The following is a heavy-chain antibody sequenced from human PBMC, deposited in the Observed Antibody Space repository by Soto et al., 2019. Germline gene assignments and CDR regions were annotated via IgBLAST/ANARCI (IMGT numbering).Heavy chain of an antibody. CDR2: IIPIYGTT. V-gene: IGHV1-69*13. CDR1: GGTFSKYA. CDR3: ARVGGYSGYYYYYYYMDV. J-gene: IGHJ6*03. Sequence: GASVKVSCKASGGTFSKYAITWVRQAPGQGLEWMGGIIPIYGTTNFAQKIQGRVTISADESTSTAYMELSSLRSEDTAVYYCARVGGYSGYYYYYYYMDVWGKGTTVTVSS. D-gene: IGHD5-12*01.